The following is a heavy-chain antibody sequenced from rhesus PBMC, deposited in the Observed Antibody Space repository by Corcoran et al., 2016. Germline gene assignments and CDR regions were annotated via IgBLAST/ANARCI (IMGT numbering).Heavy chain of an antibody. J-gene: IGHJ6*01. D-gene: IGHD2-27*01. CDR2: IYGSSTTT. Sequence: QVQLQASGHGVVKTSETLSLTCAVAGGSMRASSRWSWIRRPPGKGREWLGYIYGSSTTTNYKPSLKSRVTISKDTSKNQFSLKLSSVTAADTAVYYCARNLQGGLDSWGQGVVVTVSS. V-gene: IGHV4S10*01. CDR3: ARNLQGGLDS. CDR1: GGSMRASSR.